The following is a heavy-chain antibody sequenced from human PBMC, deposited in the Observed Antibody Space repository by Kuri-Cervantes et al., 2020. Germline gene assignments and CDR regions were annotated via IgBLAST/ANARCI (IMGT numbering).Heavy chain of an antibody. V-gene: IGHV3-9*01. CDR3: VRDLFGVEEQ. Sequence: GGSLRLSCAASGFTFDDYAMHWVRQAPGKGLEWVSGISWNSGSIGYADSVKGRFTISRDNARNTLYLQMNGLRLEDTAVYYCVRDLFGVEEQWGQGTLVTVSS. D-gene: IGHD1/OR15-1a*01. CDR2: ISWNSGSI. CDR1: GFTFDDYA. J-gene: IGHJ4*02.